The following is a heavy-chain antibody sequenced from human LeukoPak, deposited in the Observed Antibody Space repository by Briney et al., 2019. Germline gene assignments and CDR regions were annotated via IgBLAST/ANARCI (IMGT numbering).Heavy chain of an antibody. J-gene: IGHJ6*03. D-gene: IGHD2-21*01. CDR2: IIPIFGTA. V-gene: IGHV1-69*13. CDR1: GYTFTSYY. CDR3: ARAYCGGDCYPIYYYMDV. Sequence: SVKVSCKASGYTFTSYYMHWVRQAPGQGLEWMGGIIPIFGTANYAQKFQGRVTITADESTSTAYMELSSLRSEDTAVYYCARAYCGGDCYPIYYYMDVWGKGTTVTVSS.